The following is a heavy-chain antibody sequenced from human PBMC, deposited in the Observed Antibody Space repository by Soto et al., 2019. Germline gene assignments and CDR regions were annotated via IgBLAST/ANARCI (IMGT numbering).Heavy chain of an antibody. V-gene: IGHV4-61*01. D-gene: IGHD3-3*01. CDR2: LYYSGST. J-gene: IGHJ4*02. CDR1: GGSVSSGSYY. Sequence: SDTLPLTCAVSGGSVSSGSYYWSWIRQPPGKGLEYIGYLYYSGSTNYNPSLKSRVTISVDTPKNQFSLKLTSVTAADTAIYYCARGQAFWTGYYRMPYYFDYWGQGTLVTAS. CDR3: ARGQAFWTGYYRMPYYFDY.